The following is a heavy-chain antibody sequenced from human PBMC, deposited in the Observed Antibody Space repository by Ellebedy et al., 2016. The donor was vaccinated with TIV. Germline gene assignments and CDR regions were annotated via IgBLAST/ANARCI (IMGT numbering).Heavy chain of an antibody. D-gene: IGHD5-24*01. CDR1: GYTFTSYH. V-gene: IGHV1-46*01. J-gene: IGHJ6*02. CDR2: INPSGGST. CDR3: ARGRDAYNWGLFGYYYCYGMDV. Sequence: ASVKVSCKASGYTFTSYHMHWVRQAPGQGLEGMGIINPSGGSTTYAQKFQGRVTMTRDTATTTVNMEVSSLRSADTAVYYCARGRDAYNWGLFGYYYCYGMDVWGQGTTVTVSS.